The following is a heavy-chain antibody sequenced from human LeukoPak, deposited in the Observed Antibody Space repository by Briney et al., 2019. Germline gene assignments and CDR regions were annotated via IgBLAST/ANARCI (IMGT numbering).Heavy chain of an antibody. CDR2: INPNSGGT. V-gene: IGHV1-2*02. D-gene: IGHD2-2*01. CDR3: ARVSYCSSTSCLVP. CDR1: GYTFTGYY. Sequence: ASVKVSCKASGYTFTGYYMHWVRQAPGQGLEWMGWINPNSGGTNYAQKFQGRVTMTRDTSISTAYMELSRLRSDDPAVYYCARVSYCSSTSCLVPWGQGTLVTVSS. J-gene: IGHJ5*02.